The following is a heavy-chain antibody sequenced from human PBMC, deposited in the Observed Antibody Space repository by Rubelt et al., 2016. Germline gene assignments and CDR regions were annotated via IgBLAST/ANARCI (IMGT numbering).Heavy chain of an antibody. J-gene: IGHJ4*02. CDR3: ARGRFLEWLPPDY. Sequence: QLQLQESGPGLVKPSETPSLTCTVSGGSISSSGYYWGWIRQPPGKGLEWIGSIYYSGSTYYNPSLKSRVTISVDTSKNQFSLKLSSVTAADTAVYYCARGRFLEWLPPDYWGQGTLVTVSS. V-gene: IGHV4-39*01. D-gene: IGHD3-3*01. CDR2: IYYSGST. CDR1: GGSISSSGYY.